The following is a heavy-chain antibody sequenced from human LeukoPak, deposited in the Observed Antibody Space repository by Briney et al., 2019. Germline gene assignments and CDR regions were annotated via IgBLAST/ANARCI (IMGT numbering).Heavy chain of an antibody. CDR1: GFTFSSYA. D-gene: IGHD6-19*01. CDR3: AKDATGYSSGGGYFDY. V-gene: IGHV3-23*01. Sequence: GGSLRLSCAASGFTFSSYAMSWVRQAPGKGLEWVSTISTGGGSTYYADSVKDRFTISRDNSENTLYLQMNSLRAEDTAMYYCAKDATGYSSGGGYFDYWGQGALVTASS. CDR2: ISTGGGST. J-gene: IGHJ4*02.